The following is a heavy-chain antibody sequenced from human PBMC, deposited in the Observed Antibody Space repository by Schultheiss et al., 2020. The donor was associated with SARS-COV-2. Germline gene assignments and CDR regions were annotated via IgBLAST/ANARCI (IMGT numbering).Heavy chain of an antibody. Sequence: GGSLRLSCAASGFTFSSYWMSWVRQAPGKGLEWVANIKQDGSEKYYVDSVKGRFTISRDNAKNSLYLQMNSLRAEDTAVYYCARRGSPYYYYGMDVWGQGTTVTVSS. CDR3: ARRGSPYYYYGMDV. J-gene: IGHJ6*02. D-gene: IGHD3-16*01. V-gene: IGHV3-7*01. CDR2: IKQDGSEK. CDR1: GFTFSSYW.